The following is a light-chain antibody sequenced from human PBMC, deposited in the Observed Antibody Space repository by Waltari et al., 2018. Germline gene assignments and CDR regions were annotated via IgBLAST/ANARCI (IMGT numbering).Light chain of an antibody. CDR2: FAS. CDR1: QSIGST. V-gene: IGKV6-21*02. Sequence: EIVLTQSPDFQSVAPKEKVTITCRASQSIGSTLHWYQQKPDQSPKLLLKFASQSISGVPSRFSGSGSGTDFTLTISSLEAEDAATYYCHQSSVLPYTFGQGAKLEIK. CDR3: HQSSVLPYT. J-gene: IGKJ2*01.